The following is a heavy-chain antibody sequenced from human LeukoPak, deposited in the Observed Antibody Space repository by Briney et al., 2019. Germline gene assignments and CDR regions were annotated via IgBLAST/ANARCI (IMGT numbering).Heavy chain of an antibody. CDR1: GFTFSSYG. CDR3: ATARDSNSNRGLYMDV. V-gene: IGHV3-30*02. Sequence: GGSLRLSCAASGFTFSSYGMHWVRQAPGKGLEWVAFIRYDGSNKNYADSVKGRFTISRDNSKNTLYLQINSLRAEDTAVYYCATARDSNSNRGLYMDVWGKGTTVTVSS. J-gene: IGHJ6*03. D-gene: IGHD4-11*01. CDR2: IRYDGSNK.